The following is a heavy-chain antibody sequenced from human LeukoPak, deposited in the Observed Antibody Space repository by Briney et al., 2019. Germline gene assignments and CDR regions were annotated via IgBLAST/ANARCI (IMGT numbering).Heavy chain of an antibody. Sequence: GGSLRLSCAASGFTVTTKYMNCVRQAPGKGLEWVSIIYSGATTYYADSVKGRFTISRDISKNTVSLQMNSLRAEDTAVYFCARVGDHFHWNLDLWGRGTLVTVSS. D-gene: IGHD3-3*02. V-gene: IGHV3-53*01. J-gene: IGHJ2*01. CDR2: IYSGATT. CDR3: ARVGDHFHWNLDL. CDR1: GFTVTTKY.